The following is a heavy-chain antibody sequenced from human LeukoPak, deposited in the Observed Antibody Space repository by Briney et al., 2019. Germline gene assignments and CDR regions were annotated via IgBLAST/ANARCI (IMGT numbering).Heavy chain of an antibody. CDR3: AREGNYYGSGSLTDYYFDY. CDR1: GFTFSSYE. D-gene: IGHD3-10*01. CDR2: ISSSGSTI. V-gene: IGHV3-48*03. J-gene: IGHJ4*02. Sequence: PGGSLRLSCAASGFTFSSYEMNWVRQAPGKGLEWVSYISSSGSTIYYADSVKGRFTISRDNAKNSLYLQMNSLRAEDTAVYYCAREGNYYGSGSLTDYYFDYWGQGTLVTVSS.